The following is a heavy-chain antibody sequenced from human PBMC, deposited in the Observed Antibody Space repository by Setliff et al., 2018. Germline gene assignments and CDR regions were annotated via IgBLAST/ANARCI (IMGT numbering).Heavy chain of an antibody. J-gene: IGHJ3*02. V-gene: IGHV1-46*03. CDR2: INPSGGLT. CDR1: GYTFTTYG. D-gene: IGHD3-3*01. CDR3: ARDRFYNSWSGTSITAPHDAFDI. Sequence: ASVKVSCKASGYTFTTYGISWLRQAPGQGLEWMGIINPSGGLTRYAQKFQGRVTMTRDTSTSTVYMEVISLRSEDTAVYFCARDRFYNSWSGTSITAPHDAFDIWGQGTMVTVSS.